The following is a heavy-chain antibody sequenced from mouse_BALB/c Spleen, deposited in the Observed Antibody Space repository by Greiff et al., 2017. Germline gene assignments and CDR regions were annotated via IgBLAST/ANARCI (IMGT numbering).Heavy chain of an antibody. CDR1: GFNIKDYY. V-gene: IGHV14-1*02. D-gene: IGHD1-1*01. CDR2: IDPENGNT. CDR3: ARGSYYYGSSYGYFDY. J-gene: IGHJ2*01. Sequence: EVQLQQSGAELVRPGALVKLSCKASGFNIKDYYMHWVKQRPEQGLEWIGWIDPENGNTIYDPKFQGKASITADTSSNTAYLQLSSLTSEDTAVYYCARGSYYYGSSYGYFDYWGQGTTLTVSS.